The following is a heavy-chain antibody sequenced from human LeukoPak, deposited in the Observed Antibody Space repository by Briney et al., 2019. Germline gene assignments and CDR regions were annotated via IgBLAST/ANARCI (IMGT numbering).Heavy chain of an antibody. CDR1: GFTFSSYS. CDR2: ISSSSSYI. D-gene: IGHD2-8*01. CDR3: ARGAHVLMVNAPFDY. J-gene: IGHJ4*02. V-gene: IGHV3-21*01. Sequence: PGGSLRLSCAASGFTFSSYSMNWVRQAPGKGLEWVSSISSSSSYIYYADSVKGRFTISRDNAKNSLYLQMNSLRAEDTAVYYCARGAHVLMVNAPFDYWGQGTLVTVSS.